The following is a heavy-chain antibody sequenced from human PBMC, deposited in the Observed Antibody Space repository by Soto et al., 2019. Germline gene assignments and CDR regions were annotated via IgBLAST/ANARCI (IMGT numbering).Heavy chain of an antibody. V-gene: IGHV1-69*01. Sequence: QVQLVQSGADVKKPGSSVKVSCQASGVTFSSETLGWVRQAPGQGLEWVGGIIPLFGTASYAQKFQGRVTITADESTSTVYMELRSLRSADTAVYFCATELGENPASPFDAWGQGTLVTVSS. CDR3: ATELGENPASPFDA. J-gene: IGHJ4*02. CDR2: IIPLFGTA. CDR1: GVTFSSET. D-gene: IGHD3-10*01.